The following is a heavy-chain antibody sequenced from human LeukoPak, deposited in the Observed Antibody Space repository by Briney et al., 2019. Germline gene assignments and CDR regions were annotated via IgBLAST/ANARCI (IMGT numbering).Heavy chain of an antibody. J-gene: IGHJ2*01. CDR1: GGAISSYD. V-gene: IGHV4-59*01. CDR3: ASRTVTTTGWYFDL. D-gene: IGHD4-17*01. Sequence: PSETLPLTCTVSGGAISSYDWIWIRQPPGKGLEGIGYIYYNGNTNYHPSLKNRVTISIDTSKNQLSLKLSSVTAADTAVYYCASRTVTTTGWYFDLWGRGTLVTVSS. CDR2: IYYNGNT.